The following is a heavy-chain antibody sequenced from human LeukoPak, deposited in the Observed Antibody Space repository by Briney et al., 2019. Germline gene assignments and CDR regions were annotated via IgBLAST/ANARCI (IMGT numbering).Heavy chain of an antibody. V-gene: IGHV3-23*01. CDR3: AKLSFQIGYCSSTSCYPSFDY. CDR2: ISGSGGST. J-gene: IGHJ4*02. D-gene: IGHD2-2*01. CDR1: GFTFSSYA. Sequence: GGSLRLSCATSGFTFSSYAMSWVRQAPGKGLEWVSAISGSGGSTYYADSVKGRFTISRDNSKNTLYLQMNSLRAEDTAVYYCAKLSFQIGYCSSTSCYPSFDYWGQGTLVTVSS.